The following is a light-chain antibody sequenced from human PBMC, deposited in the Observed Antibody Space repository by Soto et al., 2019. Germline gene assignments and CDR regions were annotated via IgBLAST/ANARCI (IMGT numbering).Light chain of an antibody. J-gene: IGKJ1*01. Sequence: ESQMTQSPSTLSASVGDRVTITCRASESMSNCLAWYQQKPGKAPKLLISGASSLQSGVPSRFSGSGSGTEFTLTISSLQPDDFATYYCQQYNSYSHTFGQGTKVDIK. CDR1: ESMSNC. CDR2: GAS. CDR3: QQYNSYSHT. V-gene: IGKV1-5*01.